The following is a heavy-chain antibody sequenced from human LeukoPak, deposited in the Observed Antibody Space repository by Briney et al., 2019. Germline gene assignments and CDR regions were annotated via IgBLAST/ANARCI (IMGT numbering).Heavy chain of an antibody. CDR1: GFTFSSFA. CDR3: AKDFFVVVPAARVDP. V-gene: IGHV3-23*01. CDR2: ISGSGGST. J-gene: IGHJ5*02. Sequence: PGGSLRLSCAASGFTFSSFAMGWVRQAPGKGLEWVSAISGSGGSTYYADSVKGRFTISRDNSKNTLYLQMNSLRAEDTAVYYCAKDFFVVVPAARVDPWGQGTLVTVSS. D-gene: IGHD2-2*01.